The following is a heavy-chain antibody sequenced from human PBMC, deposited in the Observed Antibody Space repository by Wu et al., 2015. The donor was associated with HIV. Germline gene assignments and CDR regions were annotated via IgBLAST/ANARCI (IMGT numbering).Heavy chain of an antibody. D-gene: IGHD6-13*01. CDR1: GGTFSSYA. Sequence: QVQLVQSGAEVKKPGSSVKVSCKASGGTFSSYAISWVRQAPGQGLEWMGGIIPIFGTANYAQKFQGRVTITTDESTSTAYMELSSLRSEDTAVYYCARQSPGRAAAGREYFQHWGQGTLVTVSS. J-gene: IGHJ1*01. V-gene: IGHV1-69*05. CDR3: ARQSPGRAAAGREYFQH. CDR2: IIPIFGTA.